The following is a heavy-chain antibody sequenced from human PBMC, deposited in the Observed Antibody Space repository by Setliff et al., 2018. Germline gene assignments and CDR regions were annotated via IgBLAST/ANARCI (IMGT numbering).Heavy chain of an antibody. J-gene: IGHJ6*02. Sequence: GGSLRLSCAASGFTFSDYYMSWIRQAPGEGLEWVSYISSSGSTIYYADSVKGRFTISRDNAKNSLYLRMNSLRAEDTAVYYCARDAAPTYYYGSGSYPSYYYYGMDVWGQGTTVTVS. D-gene: IGHD3-10*01. V-gene: IGHV3-11*04. CDR3: ARDAAPTYYYGSGSYPSYYYYGMDV. CDR1: GFTFSDYY. CDR2: ISSSGSTI.